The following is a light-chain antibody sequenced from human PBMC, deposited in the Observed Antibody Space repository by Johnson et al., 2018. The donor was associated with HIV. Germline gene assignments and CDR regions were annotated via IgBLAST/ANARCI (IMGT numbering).Light chain of an antibody. J-gene: IGLJ1*01. CDR1: TSNIGNNY. CDR3: GTWAGSLSVYV. Sequence: QSVLTQPPSVSAAPGQKVTISCSGSTSNIGNNYVSWYQQLPGTAPKLLIYETNKRPSGIPDRFSGSKSGTSATLGITGLQTGAEADYYCGTWAGSLSVYVFGTGTKVTVL. CDR2: ETN. V-gene: IGLV1-51*02.